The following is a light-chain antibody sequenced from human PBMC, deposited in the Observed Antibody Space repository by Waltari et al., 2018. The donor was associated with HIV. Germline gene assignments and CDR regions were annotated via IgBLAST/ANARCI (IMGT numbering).Light chain of an antibody. Sequence: ILMTQSPVTLSVSPGERATLSCWASQSLRTNLPWYGQNPGQTPRLLIYGASTRATGTPARFSGSGSGTEFTLTISSLQSEDLAFYYFQQYHNWPITFGGGTKVEIK. CDR1: QSLRTN. CDR2: GAS. V-gene: IGKV3D-15*01. J-gene: IGKJ4*01. CDR3: QQYHNWPIT.